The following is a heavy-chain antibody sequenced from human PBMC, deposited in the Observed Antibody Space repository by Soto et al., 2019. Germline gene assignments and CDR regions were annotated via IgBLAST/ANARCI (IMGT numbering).Heavy chain of an antibody. D-gene: IGHD3-16*01. J-gene: IGHJ4*02. V-gene: IGHV3-66*01. CDR2: IYSGGNI. CDR1: GFTVSNTY. Sequence: EAQLVESGGGLVQPGGALRLSCAASGFTVSNTYITWVRQAPGKGLECVSVIYSGGNIYYADSVKGRFTISRDNSKNTVYLQMNSLRVEDRAVYYCARGGGGVPIDYWGQGTLVTVSS. CDR3: ARGGGGVPIDY.